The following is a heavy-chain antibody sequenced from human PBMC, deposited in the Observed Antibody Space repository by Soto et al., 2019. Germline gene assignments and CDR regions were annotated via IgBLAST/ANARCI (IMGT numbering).Heavy chain of an antibody. CDR3: ARQVAAAGTYSFDY. CDR1: GGSISSYY. V-gene: IGHV4-59*08. Sequence: SETLSLTCTVSGGSISSYYWSWIRQPPGKGLEWIGYIYYSGSTTYNPSLKSRVTISVDTSKNQFSLKMTSVTAADTAVYYCARQVAAAGTYSFDYWGQGTLVTVSS. J-gene: IGHJ4*02. D-gene: IGHD6-13*01. CDR2: IYYSGST.